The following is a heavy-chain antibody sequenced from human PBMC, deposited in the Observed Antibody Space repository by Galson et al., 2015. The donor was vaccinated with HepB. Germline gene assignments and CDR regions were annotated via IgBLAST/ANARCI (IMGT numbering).Heavy chain of an antibody. CDR2: ISGSGGST. CDR1: GFTFSSYA. V-gene: IGHV3-23*01. J-gene: IGHJ4*02. Sequence: SLRLSCAASGFTFSSYAMSWVRQAPGKGLEWVSAISGSGGSTYYADSVKGRFTISRDNSKNTLYLQMNSLRAEDTAVYYCAKDRLNPIAVAGTWFDYWGQGTLVTVSS. D-gene: IGHD6-19*01. CDR3: AKDRLNPIAVAGTWFDY.